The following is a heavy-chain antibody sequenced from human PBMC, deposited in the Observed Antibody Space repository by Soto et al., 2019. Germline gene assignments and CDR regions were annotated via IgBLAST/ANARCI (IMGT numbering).Heavy chain of an antibody. CDR3: ARVGSGGSSYGAQDY. Sequence: GGSLRLSCTASGFTFSTYAMHWVRQAPGKGLEYVSAITNNGGSTYYANSVKGRFTISRDNSRNTLYLQMGSLRAEDMGVYYCARVGSGGSSYGAQDYWGQGTLVTVSS. CDR1: GFTFSTYA. J-gene: IGHJ4*02. V-gene: IGHV3-64*01. D-gene: IGHD2-15*01. CDR2: ITNNGGST.